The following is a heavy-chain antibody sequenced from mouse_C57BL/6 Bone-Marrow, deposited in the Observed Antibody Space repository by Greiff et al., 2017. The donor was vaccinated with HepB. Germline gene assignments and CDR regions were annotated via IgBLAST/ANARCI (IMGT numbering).Heavy chain of an antibody. CDR1: GYTFTSYW. V-gene: IGHV1-61*01. Sequence: QVQLKQPGAELVRPGSSVKLSCKASGYTFTSYWMDWVKQRPGQGLEWIGNIYPSDSETHYNQKFKDKATLTVDKSSSTAYMQLSSLTSEDSAVYYCARRGYGSSPYAMDYWGQGTSVTVSS. CDR3: ARRGYGSSPYAMDY. CDR2: IYPSDSET. J-gene: IGHJ4*01. D-gene: IGHD1-1*01.